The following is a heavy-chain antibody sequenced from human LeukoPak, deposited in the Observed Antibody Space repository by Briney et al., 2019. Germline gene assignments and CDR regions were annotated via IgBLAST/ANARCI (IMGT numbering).Heavy chain of an antibody. CDR1: GFSLRTRGVG. Sequence: SGPTLVNPPQTLTLTCTFSGFSLRTRGVGVRWIRQPPAKALEWLSLIYWDDGKPFSPSLKSRLTLSTDTSKNQVVLTKTNIDAVDTATYYSAQRTRIAAAEEWYMDVSGEGTTVTVSS. V-gene: IGHV2-5*02. D-gene: IGHD6-13*01. CDR2: IYWDDGK. CDR3: AQRTRIAAAEEWYMDV. J-gene: IGHJ6*03.